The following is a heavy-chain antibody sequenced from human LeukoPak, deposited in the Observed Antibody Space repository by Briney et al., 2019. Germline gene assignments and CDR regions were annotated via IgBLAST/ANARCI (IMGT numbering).Heavy chain of an antibody. Sequence: PGGSLRLSCAASGFTFSSYSMNWVRQAPGKGLEWVSSISSSSSYIYYADSVNGRFTISRDNAKNSLYLQMNSLRAEDTAVYYCHLVYSSSWQDSDYWGQGTLVTVSS. D-gene: IGHD6-13*01. CDR1: GFTFSSYS. J-gene: IGHJ4*02. CDR2: ISSSSSYI. V-gene: IGHV3-21*01. CDR3: HLVYSSSWQDSDY.